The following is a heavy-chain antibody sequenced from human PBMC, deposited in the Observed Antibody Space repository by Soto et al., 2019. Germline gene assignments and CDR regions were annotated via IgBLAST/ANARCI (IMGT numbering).Heavy chain of an antibody. CDR3: ARDISGSYDY. Sequence: ASVKVSCKASGYNFTDYNMHWVRQAPGQGLEWMGLINPNSGGTNYPQRFQGRVTMTRDTSISTAYMELSTLRSDDTAIYYCARDISGSYDYWGQGTLVTVSS. J-gene: IGHJ4*02. CDR2: INPNSGGT. CDR1: GYNFTDYN. D-gene: IGHD1-26*01. V-gene: IGHV1-2*02.